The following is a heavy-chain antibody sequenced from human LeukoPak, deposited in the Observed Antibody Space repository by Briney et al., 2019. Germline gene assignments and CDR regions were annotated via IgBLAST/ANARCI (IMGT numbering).Heavy chain of an antibody. J-gene: IGHJ4*02. CDR3: ARAYYDSSGYGY. CDR1: GGSISRSSYY. D-gene: IGHD3-22*01. CDR2: IYYDGST. V-gene: IGHV4-39*01. Sequence: PSETLSLTCTVSGGSISRSSYYWGWIRRPPGKGLEWIGSIYYDGSTYYNPSLKSRVTISVDTSKNQFSLKLSSVTAADTAVYYCARAYYDSSGYGYWGQGTLVTASS.